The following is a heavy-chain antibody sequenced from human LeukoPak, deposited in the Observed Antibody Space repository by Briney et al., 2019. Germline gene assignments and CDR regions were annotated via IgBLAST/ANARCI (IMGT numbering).Heavy chain of an antibody. CDR1: GFTFSSYA. V-gene: IGHV3-30-3*01. D-gene: IGHD5-12*01. Sequence: GGSLRLSCAASGFTFSSYAVHWVRQAPGKGLEWVAVISYDGSNKYYADSVKGRFTISRDNSKNTLYLQMNSLRAEDTAVYYCARGVDSRYFDYWGQGTLVTVSS. CDR3: ARGVDSRYFDY. J-gene: IGHJ4*02. CDR2: ISYDGSNK.